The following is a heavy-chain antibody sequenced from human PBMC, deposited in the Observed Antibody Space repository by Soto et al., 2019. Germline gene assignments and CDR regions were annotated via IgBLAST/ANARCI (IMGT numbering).Heavy chain of an antibody. V-gene: IGHV4-30-4*01. CDR3: AXEYLEEIVVVPAAPDAFDI. Sequence: PSETLSLTCTVSGGSISIGDYYWSWIRQPPGKGLEWIGYIYYSGSTYYNPSLKSRVTISVDTSKNQFSLKLSSVTAADTAVYYCAXEYLEEIVVVPAAPDAFDIWGQGTMVTV. CDR2: IYYSGST. J-gene: IGHJ3*02. CDR1: GGSISIGDYY. D-gene: IGHD2-2*01.